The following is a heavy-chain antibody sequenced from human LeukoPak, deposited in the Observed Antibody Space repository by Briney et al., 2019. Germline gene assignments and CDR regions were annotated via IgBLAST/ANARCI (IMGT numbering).Heavy chain of an antibody. Sequence: PGGSLTLSCEASGFTFSGNWMSWVHQATGKGLEWVASINPDGSQKFFVDSVKGRFTISRDNTKNSLYLQMNTLGAEDAAMYYCAKLLGTATTYDSWGQGTRVTVSS. CDR3: AKLLGTATTYDS. CDR1: GFTFSGNW. V-gene: IGHV3-7*01. D-gene: IGHD5-24*01. CDR2: INPDGSQK. J-gene: IGHJ4*02.